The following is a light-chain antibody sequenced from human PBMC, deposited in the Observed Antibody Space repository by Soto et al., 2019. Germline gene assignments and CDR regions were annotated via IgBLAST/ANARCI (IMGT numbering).Light chain of an antibody. Sequence: QLVLTQSPSASASLGASVKLTCTLSSGHSTYAVSWHQQQPEKGPRYWMKVYGDGRDSKDDGIPYRFSGSSSGAERYLAVPSLESDDEADYCCQTWGTGVVFGGGTKLTVL. V-gene: IGLV4-69*01. J-gene: IGLJ3*02. CDR1: SGHSTYA. CDR2: VYGDGRD. CDR3: QTWGTGVV.